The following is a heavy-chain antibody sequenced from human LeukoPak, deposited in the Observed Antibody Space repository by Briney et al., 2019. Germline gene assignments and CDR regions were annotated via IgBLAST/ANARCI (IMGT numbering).Heavy chain of an antibody. CDR1: GGSISSYY. Sequence: SETLSLTCTVSGGSISSYYWSWIRQPAGKGLEWIGRIYTSGSTNYNPSLKSQVTMSVDTSKNQFSLKLSSVTAADTAVYYCARDQEDGDYGGRYYYYYMDVWGKGTTVTISS. J-gene: IGHJ6*03. D-gene: IGHD4-23*01. CDR2: IYTSGST. CDR3: ARDQEDGDYGGRYYYYYMDV. V-gene: IGHV4-4*07.